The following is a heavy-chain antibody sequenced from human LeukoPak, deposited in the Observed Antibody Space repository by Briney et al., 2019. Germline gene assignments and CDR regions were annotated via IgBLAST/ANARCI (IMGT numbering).Heavy chain of an antibody. CDR1: GYTFTSYY. CDR3: ARPNYYDSSGYYDGDY. CDR2: INPSGGST. J-gene: IGHJ4*02. V-gene: IGHV1-46*01. D-gene: IGHD3-22*01. Sequence: ASVKVSCKASGYTFTSYYMHWVRQAPGQGLEWMGIINPSGGSTSYAQKFQGRVTMTRDTSTSTVYMELSRLRSDDTAVYYCARPNYYDSSGYYDGDYWGQGTLVTVSS.